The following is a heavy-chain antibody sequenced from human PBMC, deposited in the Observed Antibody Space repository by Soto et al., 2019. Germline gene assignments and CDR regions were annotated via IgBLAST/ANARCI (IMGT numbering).Heavy chain of an antibody. CDR3: AKARSCGQCDY. D-gene: IGHD6-25*01. V-gene: IGHV3-74*03. CDR1: GFTFSSYW. CDR2: IKTDGTAT. J-gene: IGHJ4*02. Sequence: EVQLVESGGGLVQPGGSLRLSCAASGFTFSSYWMHWVRQDPGKGLVWVSSIKTDGTATQYADSVKGRFTVSRDNAKNTLYLQMHSLRAEDTAVYSCAKARSCGQCDYWGQGTLVTVSS.